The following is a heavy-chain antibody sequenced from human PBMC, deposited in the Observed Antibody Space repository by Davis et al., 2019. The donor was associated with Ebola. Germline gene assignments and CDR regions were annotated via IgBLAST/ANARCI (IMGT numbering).Heavy chain of an antibody. D-gene: IGHD3-22*01. CDR2: IYYSGST. CDR1: GFSISSYA. CDR3: ASGNPTYYYDSSGYGAHLNWFDP. J-gene: IGHJ5*02. Sequence: SETLSLTCTVSGFSISSYARSWLRQPPGNALEWSGAIYYSGSTNYNPSLKSRVTISVDTSKNQFSLKLSSVTAADTAVYYCASGNPTYYYDSSGYGAHLNWFDPWGQGTLVTVSS. V-gene: IGHV4-59*01.